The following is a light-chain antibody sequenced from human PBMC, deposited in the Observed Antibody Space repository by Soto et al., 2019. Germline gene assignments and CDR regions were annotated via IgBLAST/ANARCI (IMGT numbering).Light chain of an antibody. Sequence: IVLTQSPGTLSLFPGERATLSCMASQSVSSSYLAWYQQKPGQAPRRLIYGASSRATGIPDRFSGSGAGTDFTLTISRLEPEDFAVYYCQQYGSSPWTFGQGTGGYQ. CDR2: GAS. J-gene: IGKJ1*01. CDR3: QQYGSSPWT. V-gene: IGKV3-20*01. CDR1: QSVSSSY.